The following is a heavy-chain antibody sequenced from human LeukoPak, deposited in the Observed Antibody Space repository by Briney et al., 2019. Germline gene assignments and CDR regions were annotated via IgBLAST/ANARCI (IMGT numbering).Heavy chain of an antibody. V-gene: IGHV4-59*01. CDR1: GGSISSYY. Sequence: SETLSLTCTVSGGSISSYYWSWIRQSPGEGLEWIGYIYYSGSTKYNPSLKSRVTISVDTSKNQFSLKLSSVTAADTAVYYCARESRDVETEGFDYWGQGTLVTVSS. CDR2: IYYSGST. J-gene: IGHJ4*02. D-gene: IGHD5-24*01. CDR3: ARESRDVETEGFDY.